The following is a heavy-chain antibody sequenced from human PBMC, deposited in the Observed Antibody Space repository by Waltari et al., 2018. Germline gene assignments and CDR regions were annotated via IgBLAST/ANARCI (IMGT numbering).Heavy chain of an antibody. CDR3: ARRVITPGVSGYFDY. CDR2: IVGGGGRK. V-gene: IGHV3-23*01. J-gene: IGHJ4*02. Sequence: EVQLLESGGGLVQPGGSLRLSCAASGFTFSSYAMSWVRQAPGKGLSGFSGIVGGGGRKYSADSVKGRLTCSGENPKNRLYWQMNSRRAEDRAVYYGARRVITPGVSGYFDYWGQGTRVTSPQ. D-gene: IGHD3-22*01. CDR1: GFTFSSYA.